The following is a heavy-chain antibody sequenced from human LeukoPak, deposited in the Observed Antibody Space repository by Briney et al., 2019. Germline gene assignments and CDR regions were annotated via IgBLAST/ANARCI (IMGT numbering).Heavy chain of an antibody. CDR2: ISSSRSYI. V-gene: IGHV3-21*01. D-gene: IGHD5-18*01. Sequence: PGGSLRLSCAASGFTFSSYTMNWVRQAPGKGLEWVSSISSSRSYIYYGDSVKGRFTMSRDNAKNSLYLQMSSLRAEDTAVHYCARFDSRWYFDYWGQGTLVTVSS. J-gene: IGHJ4*02. CDR3: ARFDSRWYFDY. CDR1: GFTFSSYT.